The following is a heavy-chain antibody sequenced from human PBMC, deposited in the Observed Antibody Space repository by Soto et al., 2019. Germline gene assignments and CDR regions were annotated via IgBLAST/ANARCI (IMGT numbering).Heavy chain of an antibody. CDR1: GGSISSYY. CDR3: ARDQILRYFDWLFRDDAFDI. Sequence: SETLSLTCTVSGGSISSYYWSWIRQPAGKGLEWIGRIYTSGSTNYNPSLKSRVTMSVDTSKNQFSLKLSSVTAADTAVYYCARDQILRYFDWLFRDDAFDIWGQGTMVTVSS. V-gene: IGHV4-4*07. D-gene: IGHD3-9*01. CDR2: IYTSGST. J-gene: IGHJ3*02.